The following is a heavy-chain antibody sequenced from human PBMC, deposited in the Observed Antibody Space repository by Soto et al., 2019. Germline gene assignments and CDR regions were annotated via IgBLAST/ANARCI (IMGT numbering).Heavy chain of an antibody. V-gene: IGHV1-69*13. CDR3: ARKVSSWYYFDY. CDR1: GGTFSSYA. D-gene: IGHD6-13*01. J-gene: IGHJ4*02. Sequence: AVKVSCKASGGTFSSYAISWVRQAPGQGLEWMGGIIPIFGTANYAQKFQGRVTITADESTSTAYMELSSLRSEDTAVYYCARKVSSWYYFDYWGQGTLVTVSS. CDR2: IIPIFGTA.